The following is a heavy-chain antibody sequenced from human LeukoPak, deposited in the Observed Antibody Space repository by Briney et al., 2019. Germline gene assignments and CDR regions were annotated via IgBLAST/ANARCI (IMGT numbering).Heavy chain of an antibody. Sequence: GGSLRLSCVASGFTFPGIWMSWVRQAPGKGLEWVANINGHGSETYDVDSVKGRFTISRDNAKNSLYLQMNSLRIEDTAEYYCARSGAPGTVDAWGQGALVIVSS. CDR3: ARSGAPGTVDA. V-gene: IGHV3-7*01. CDR2: INGHGSET. J-gene: IGHJ5*02. CDR1: GFTFPGIW. D-gene: IGHD1-26*01.